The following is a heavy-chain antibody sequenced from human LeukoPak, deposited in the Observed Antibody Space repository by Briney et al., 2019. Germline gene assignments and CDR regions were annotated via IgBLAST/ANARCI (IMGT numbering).Heavy chain of an antibody. V-gene: IGHV3-33*08. J-gene: IGHJ4*02. D-gene: IGHD3-3*01. Sequence: QPGRSLRLACAASGFTFSSYGMHWVRQAPGKGLEWVAVIWYDGSNKYYADSVKGRFTISRDNSKNTLDLQMNSLRAEDTAVYYCARDRSYDFWSGYSTPDYWGQGTLVTVSS. CDR3: ARDRSYDFWSGYSTPDY. CDR2: IWYDGSNK. CDR1: GFTFSSYG.